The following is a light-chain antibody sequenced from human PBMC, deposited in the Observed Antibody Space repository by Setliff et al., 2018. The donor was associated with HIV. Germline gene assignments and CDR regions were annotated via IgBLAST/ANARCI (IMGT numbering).Light chain of an antibody. CDR2: EVN. CDR3: SSYTRSATYV. CDR1: SNDVGAFNY. V-gene: IGLV2-14*01. Sequence: QSVLTQPASVSGSPGQSITISCTGTSNDVGAFNYVSWYQQHPGKAPKLIIYEVNSRPSGVSNRFSGSKSDNTASLTISGLQAEDEADYYCSSYTRSATYVFGTGTKVTVL. J-gene: IGLJ1*01.